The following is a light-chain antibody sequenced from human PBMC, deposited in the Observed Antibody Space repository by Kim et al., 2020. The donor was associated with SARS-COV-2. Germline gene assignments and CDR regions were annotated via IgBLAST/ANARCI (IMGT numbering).Light chain of an antibody. CDR1: QSVNSN. CDR2: GAS. V-gene: IGKV3-15*01. Sequence: VTPRERATLACRASQSVNSNLAWYQQTPGQAPRLLIYGASTRASGVPARFSGSGSGTEFTLTISSLQSEDFAVYYCQQFNNWPLYSFGQGTKLEI. J-gene: IGKJ2*03. CDR3: QQFNNWPLYS.